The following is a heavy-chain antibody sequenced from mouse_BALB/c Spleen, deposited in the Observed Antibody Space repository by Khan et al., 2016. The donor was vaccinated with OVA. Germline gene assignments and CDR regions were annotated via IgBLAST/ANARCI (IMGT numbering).Heavy chain of an antibody. J-gene: IGHJ3*01. D-gene: IGHD2-2*01. CDR1: GYSFTSYY. V-gene: IGHV1-31*01. Sequence: VQLQQSGPELMKPGTSVKISCKASGYSFTSYYIHWVKQSHGKSLEWIGYIDPFTGDTTYNQKFKGKATLTVDKSSSTAYMHLSSLTSEDSAVYYGARHGYVAWFAYWGQGTLVTVSA. CDR2: IDPFTGDT. CDR3: ARHGYVAWFAY.